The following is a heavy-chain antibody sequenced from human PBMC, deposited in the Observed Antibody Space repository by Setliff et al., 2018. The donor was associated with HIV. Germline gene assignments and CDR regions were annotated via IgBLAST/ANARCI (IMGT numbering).Heavy chain of an antibody. CDR2: IYTSGST. Sequence: PSETLSLTCTVSGGSISSGSYYWSWIRQPAGKGLEWIGRIYTSGSTYYNPSLKSRVTISVDTSKNQFSLKLSSVTAADTAVYYCAREVFSGWRIFDIWGHGTMVTVSS. D-gene: IGHD6-19*01. V-gene: IGHV4-61*02. CDR3: AREVFSGWRIFDI. J-gene: IGHJ3*02. CDR1: GGSISSGSYY.